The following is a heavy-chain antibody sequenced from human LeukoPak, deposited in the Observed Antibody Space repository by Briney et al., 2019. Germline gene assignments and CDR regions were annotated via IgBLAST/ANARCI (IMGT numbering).Heavy chain of an antibody. Sequence: ASVKVSCKASGYTFTGYYMHWVRQAPGQGLEWMGWINPNSGGTNYAQKFQGRVTMTRDTSISTAYMELSRLRSDDTAVYYCAREHARVYCSSTSCYGAYFQHWGQGTLVTVSS. V-gene: IGHV1-2*02. CDR2: INPNSGGT. J-gene: IGHJ1*01. D-gene: IGHD2-2*01. CDR3: AREHARVYCSSTSCYGAYFQH. CDR1: GYTFTGYY.